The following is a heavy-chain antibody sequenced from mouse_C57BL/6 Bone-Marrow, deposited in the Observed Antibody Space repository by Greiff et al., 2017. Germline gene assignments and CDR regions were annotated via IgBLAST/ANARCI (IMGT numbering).Heavy chain of an antibody. CDR3: TREGGDGYYAMDY. Sequence: DVQLVESGEGLVKPGGSLKLSCAASGFTFSSYAMSWVRQTPEKRLEWVAYISSGGDYLYYADTVKGRFTITRDNARNTLYLQMSSLKSEDTAMYYCTREGGDGYYAMDYWGQGTSVTVSS. CDR1: GFTFSSYA. CDR2: ISSGGDYL. J-gene: IGHJ4*01. D-gene: IGHD2-3*01. V-gene: IGHV5-9-1*02.